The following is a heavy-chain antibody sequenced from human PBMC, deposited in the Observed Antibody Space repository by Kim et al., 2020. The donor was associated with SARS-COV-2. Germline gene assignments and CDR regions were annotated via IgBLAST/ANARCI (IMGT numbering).Heavy chain of an antibody. CDR1: GGSLSSSCYY. V-gene: IGHV4-39*01. CDR2: ANDIGNS. D-gene: IGHD6-19*01. CDR3: GRHRGYRSGWYV. J-gene: IGHJ2*01. Sequence: SETLSLTCTVSGGSLSSSCYYWGWLPQPPGMGLEWIGTANDIGNSYPNPSLKSRVLVSAATSKNQFTLKLGTVTAADVAFCARGRHRGYRSGWYV.